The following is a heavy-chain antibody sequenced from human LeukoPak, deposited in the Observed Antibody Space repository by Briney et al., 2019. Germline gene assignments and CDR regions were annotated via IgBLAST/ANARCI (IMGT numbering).Heavy chain of an antibody. Sequence: GGSLRLSCSASGFTFSSYAMHWVRQAPGKGLEYVSAISSNGGSTYYADSVKGRFTIPRDNSKNTLYLQMSSLRAEDTAVYYCVKGGFSQGRLRYFDWLLQRDYFDYWGQGTLVTVSS. CDR1: GFTFSSYA. J-gene: IGHJ4*02. CDR3: VKGGFSQGRLRYFDWLLQRDYFDY. V-gene: IGHV3-64D*06. D-gene: IGHD3-9*01. CDR2: ISSNGGST.